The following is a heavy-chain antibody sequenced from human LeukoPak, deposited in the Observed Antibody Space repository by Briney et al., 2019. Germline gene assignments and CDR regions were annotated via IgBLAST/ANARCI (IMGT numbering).Heavy chain of an antibody. CDR2: VYSSGST. CDR3: ARSLRTAMDPNYD. J-gene: IGHJ4*02. CDR1: GFTVSSNY. Sequence: GGSLRLSCAASGFTVSSNYMSWVRQAPGKGLEWVSVVYSSGSTYYADSVKGRFTTSRHNSKNTLYLQMNSLRAEDTAVYYCARSLRTAMDPNYDWGQGTLVTVSS. V-gene: IGHV3-53*01. D-gene: IGHD5-18*01.